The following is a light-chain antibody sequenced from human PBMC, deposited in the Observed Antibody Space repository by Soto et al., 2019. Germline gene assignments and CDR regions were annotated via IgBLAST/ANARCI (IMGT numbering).Light chain of an antibody. J-gene: IGKJ2*01. CDR1: QSLLHSNGYNY. CDR3: MQALHTPSS. CDR2: LGS. V-gene: IGKV2-28*01. Sequence: DIVMTQSPLSLPVTPGEPASISCRSSQSLLHSNGYNYLDWYLQKPGQSPQLLIYLGSNRAYGVLDRFSGGGSGTDFALKISRVEGEDVGVYYCMQALHTPSSFGPGTKLEI.